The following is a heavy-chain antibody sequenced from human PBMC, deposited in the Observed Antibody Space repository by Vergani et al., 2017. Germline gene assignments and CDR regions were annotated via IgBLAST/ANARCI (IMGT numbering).Heavy chain of an antibody. CDR1: GFTVSSNY. V-gene: IGHV3-53*01. Sequence: VQLVESGGGLVKPGGSLRLSCAASGFTVSSNYMSWVRQAPGKGLEWVSVIYSGGSTYYADSVKGRFTISRDNSKNTLYLQMNSLRAEDTAVYYCARGLSHYYDSSGYYLAPSYFDYWGQGTLVTVSS. J-gene: IGHJ4*02. CDR2: IYSGGST. CDR3: ARGLSHYYDSSGYYLAPSYFDY. D-gene: IGHD3-22*01.